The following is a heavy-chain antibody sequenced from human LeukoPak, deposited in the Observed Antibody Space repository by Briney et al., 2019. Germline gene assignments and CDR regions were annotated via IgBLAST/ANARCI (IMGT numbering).Heavy chain of an antibody. CDR3: ARDLGQIAVAGKGFDP. CDR2: IYTSGST. V-gene: IGHV4-4*07. CDR1: GGSISSYY. Sequence: SETLSLTCTVSGGSISSYYWSWIRQPAGKGLEWIGRIYTSGSTNYNPSLKSRVTMSVDTSKNQFSLKLSSVTAADTAVYYGARDLGQIAVAGKGFDPWGQGTLVTVSS. J-gene: IGHJ5*02. D-gene: IGHD6-19*01.